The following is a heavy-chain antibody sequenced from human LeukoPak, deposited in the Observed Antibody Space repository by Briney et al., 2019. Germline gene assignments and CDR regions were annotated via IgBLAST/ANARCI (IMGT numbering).Heavy chain of an antibody. D-gene: IGHD2-15*01. J-gene: IGHJ3*02. CDR2: ITGSGGIT. CDR3: AKILGYCSGGSCYGDDAFDI. Sequence: GGSLRLSCAASGFTFSSYAMSWVRQAPGKGLERVSAITGSGGITYYADSVKGRFTISRDNSKNTLYLQMNSLRAEDTAVYYCAKILGYCSGGSCYGDDAFDIWGQGTMVTVSS. CDR1: GFTFSSYA. V-gene: IGHV3-23*01.